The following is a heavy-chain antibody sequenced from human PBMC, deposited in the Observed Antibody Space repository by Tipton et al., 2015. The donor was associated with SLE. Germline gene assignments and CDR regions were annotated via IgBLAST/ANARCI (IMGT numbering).Heavy chain of an antibody. CDR1: GGSFSGYY. CDR3: ASLRTEYYYGSRADY. J-gene: IGHJ4*02. D-gene: IGHD3-10*01. Sequence: TLSLTCAVYGGSFSGYYWSWIRQPPGKGLEWIGEINHSGSTNYNPSLKSRVTISVDTSKNQLSLKPGSATAADTAVYYCASLRTEYYYGSRADYWGQGTLVTVSS. V-gene: IGHV4-34*01. CDR2: INHSGST.